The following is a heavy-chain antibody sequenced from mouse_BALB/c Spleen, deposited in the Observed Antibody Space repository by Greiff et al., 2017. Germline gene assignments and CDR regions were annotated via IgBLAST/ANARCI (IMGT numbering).Heavy chain of an antibody. CDR1: GFTFSSYG. Sequence: EVQRVESGGDLVKPGGSLKLSCAASGFTFSSYGMSWVRQTPDKRLEWVATISSGGSYTYYPDSVKGRFTISRDNAKNTLYLQMSSLKSEDTAMYYCAREEIYYDYDRAWFAYWGQGTLVTVSA. CDR2: ISSGGSYT. CDR3: AREEIYYDYDRAWFAY. D-gene: IGHD2-4*01. V-gene: IGHV5-6*01. J-gene: IGHJ3*01.